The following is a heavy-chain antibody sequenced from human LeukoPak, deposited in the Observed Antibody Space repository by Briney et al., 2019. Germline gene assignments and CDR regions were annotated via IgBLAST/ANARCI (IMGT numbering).Heavy chain of an antibody. J-gene: IGHJ4*02. CDR2: IYYSGST. V-gene: IGHV4-59*08. CDR1: GASMSSYY. D-gene: IGHD3-10*01. CDR3: ARREEGSFFDY. Sequence: SETLSLTCTVSGASMSSYYWSWIRQSPGKGLEWIGYIYYSGSTTYNPSLKSRVTISIDTSKNQFSLKLSSVTAADTAVYYCARREEGSFFDYWGQGTLVTVSS.